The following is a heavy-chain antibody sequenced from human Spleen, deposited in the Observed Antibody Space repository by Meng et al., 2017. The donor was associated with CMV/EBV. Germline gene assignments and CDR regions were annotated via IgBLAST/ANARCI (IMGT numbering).Heavy chain of an antibody. CDR1: GFTFSSYS. Sequence: GQWGESGGGLVKAGGSLRLSCAAYGFTFSSYSMNWVRQAPGKGLEWVSSISSSSSYIYYADSVKGRFTISRDNAKNSLYLQMISLRAEDTAVYYCASNPKAMPPPWGQGTLVTVSS. CDR3: ASNPKAMPPP. CDR2: ISSSSSYI. J-gene: IGHJ5*02. D-gene: IGHD2-2*01. V-gene: IGHV3-21*01.